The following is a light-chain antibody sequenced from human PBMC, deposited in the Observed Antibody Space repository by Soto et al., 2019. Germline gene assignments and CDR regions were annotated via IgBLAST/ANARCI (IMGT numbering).Light chain of an antibody. CDR1: QSISSW. V-gene: IGKV1-5*03. CDR3: QQYQSMWT. Sequence: DIQMTQSPSTLSASVGDTVTITCRASQSISSWLSGYQQKPGKAPKVLIYKASSLESGVPSRFSGSGSGTEFTLTSSSLQPDDSETYYCQQYQSMWTFGQGTKVEIK. J-gene: IGKJ1*01. CDR2: KAS.